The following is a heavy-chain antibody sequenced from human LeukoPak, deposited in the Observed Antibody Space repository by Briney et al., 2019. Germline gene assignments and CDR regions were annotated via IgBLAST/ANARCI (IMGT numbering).Heavy chain of an antibody. CDR3: AKGGLSFTSGWAFDY. J-gene: IGHJ4*02. V-gene: IGHV3-23*01. CDR2: ISVSGGGT. Sequence: GGSLRLSCAASGFSFSNYAMSWVRQAPGKGLEWVSSISVSGGGTYYADSVKGRFTISRDNSRNTLYLQMNSLRAEDTAIYYCAKGGLSFTSGWAFDYWGQGTLVTVSS. CDR1: GFSFSNYA. D-gene: IGHD6-19*01.